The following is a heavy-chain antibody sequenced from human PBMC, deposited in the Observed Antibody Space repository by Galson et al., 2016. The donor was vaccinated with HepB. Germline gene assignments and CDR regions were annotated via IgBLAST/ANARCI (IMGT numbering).Heavy chain of an antibody. CDR1: GFTLTDYQ. V-gene: IGHV3-11*06. D-gene: IGHD3-10*01. CDR2: ISSSSSYT. CDR3: ARGGYYNSIDY. J-gene: IGHJ4*02. Sequence: SLRLSCAASGFTLTDYQMSWIRQAPGKGLEWVSYISSSSSYTNYADSVKGRFTISRYNAKNSLYLQMNSLRAEDTAVYYCARGGYYNSIDYWGQGTLVTVSS.